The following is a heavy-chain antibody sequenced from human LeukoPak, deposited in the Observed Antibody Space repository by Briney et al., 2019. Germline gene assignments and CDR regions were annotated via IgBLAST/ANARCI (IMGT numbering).Heavy chain of an antibody. CDR2: INPNSGGT. Sequence: ATVKVSCKASGYTFTGYYMHWVRQAPGQGLEWMGWINPNSGGTNYAQKFQGRVTMTRDTPISTAYMELSRLRSDDTAVYYCARDRRYCSSTSCYAPWGQGTLVTVSS. D-gene: IGHD2-2*01. CDR1: GYTFTGYY. CDR3: ARDRRYCSSTSCYAP. J-gene: IGHJ5*02. V-gene: IGHV1-2*02.